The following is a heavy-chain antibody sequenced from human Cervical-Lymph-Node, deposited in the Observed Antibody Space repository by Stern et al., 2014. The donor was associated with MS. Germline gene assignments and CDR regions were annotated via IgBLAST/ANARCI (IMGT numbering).Heavy chain of an antibody. J-gene: IGHJ4*02. CDR3: ARHDGWLPHY. V-gene: IGHV4-39*01. CDR1: GGSISRSTYY. Sequence: QLQESGPGLVKPSETLSLTCSVSGGSISRSTYYWGWIRQPPGKGLEWIGSIYYSGTTYYNPSLKSRVTIATPTNQFSLRLTSLTAADTAVYYCARHDGWLPHYWSQGTLVTVSS. D-gene: IGHD5-12*01. CDR2: IYYSGTT.